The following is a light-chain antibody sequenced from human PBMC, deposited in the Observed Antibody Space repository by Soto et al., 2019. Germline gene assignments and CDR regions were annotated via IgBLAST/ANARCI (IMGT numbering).Light chain of an antibody. CDR1: SSDVGGHNY. Sequence: QSALTQPASVSGSPGQSITISCIGTSSDVGGHNYVSWYQQHTAKAPKLIIYDVTKRISGVSDRFSASKSDNAASLTISGLQADDEADYYCSSYRNINTVIFGGGTKLTVL. CDR3: SSYRNINTVI. CDR2: DVT. V-gene: IGLV2-14*03. J-gene: IGLJ2*01.